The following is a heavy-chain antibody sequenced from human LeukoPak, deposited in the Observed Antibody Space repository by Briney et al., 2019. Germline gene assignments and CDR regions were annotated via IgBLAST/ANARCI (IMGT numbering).Heavy chain of an antibody. D-gene: IGHD2-2*01. V-gene: IGHV3-48*01. J-gene: IGHJ4*02. CDR2: ISSSSRTM. CDR1: GFTFSSYN. CDR3: ARDCSSISCFDY. Sequence: GGSLRLSCAASGFTFSSYNMNWVRQAPGKGLEWVSYISSSSRTMYYADSVRGRLTISRDNAKNSLYLQMNSLRAEDTAVYYCARDCSSISCFDYWGQGTLVTVSS.